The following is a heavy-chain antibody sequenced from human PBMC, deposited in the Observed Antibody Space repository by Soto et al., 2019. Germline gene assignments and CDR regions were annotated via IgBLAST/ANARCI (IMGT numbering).Heavy chain of an antibody. D-gene: IGHD6-13*01. CDR1: GFTVSSNY. CDR2: IYSGGST. CDR3: ARGGRDSSSWSFYYYYGMDV. Sequence: LRLSCAASGFTVSSNYMSWVRQAPGKGLEWVSVIYSGGSTYYADSVKGRFTISRDNSKNTLYLQMNSLRAEDTAVYYCARGGRDSSSWSFYYYYGMDVWGQGTTVTVSS. J-gene: IGHJ6*02. V-gene: IGHV3-53*01.